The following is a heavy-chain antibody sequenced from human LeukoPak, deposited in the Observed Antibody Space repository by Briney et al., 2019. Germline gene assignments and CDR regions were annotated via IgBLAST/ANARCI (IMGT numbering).Heavy chain of an antibody. D-gene: IGHD2-21*02. Sequence: ASVKVSCKTSGYTFSSYEINWVRQAAGRGLERVGWMNPKTGKTAYARNLQGRVTITRDTSISTAYMDLSALRSEDTAVYYCARIRPVTPGLKGYYFDYWDQGTLVTVSS. CDR2: MNPKTGKT. V-gene: IGHV1-8*01. CDR1: GYTFSSYE. CDR3: ARIRPVTPGLKGYYFDY. J-gene: IGHJ4*02.